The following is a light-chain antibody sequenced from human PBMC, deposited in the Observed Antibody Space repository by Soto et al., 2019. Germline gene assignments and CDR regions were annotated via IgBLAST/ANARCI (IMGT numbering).Light chain of an antibody. CDR3: QQYNNWWT. Sequence: IVMTQSPATLSVSPGERATLSCRASQSLRSNLAWYQQKPGQPPRLLIYAASTRATGIPARCSGSGSGTEFTLTISSLQSEDFAVYYCQQYNNWWTFGQGTKVEIK. CDR1: QSLRSN. V-gene: IGKV3-15*01. J-gene: IGKJ1*01. CDR2: AAS.